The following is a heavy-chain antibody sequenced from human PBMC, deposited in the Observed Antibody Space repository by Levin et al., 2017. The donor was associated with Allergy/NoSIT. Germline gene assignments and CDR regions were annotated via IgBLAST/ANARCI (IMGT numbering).Heavy chain of an antibody. Sequence: ESLKISCTVSGGSINNYYWSWIRQPPGKGLEWIGYIYYIGSTNYNPSLQSRVTISVDTSNNQFSLNLRSVTAADTAVYYCARVGLCSGVNCNPHDFAFDSWGQGTMVTVSS. CDR2: IYYIGST. J-gene: IGHJ3*02. D-gene: IGHD2-15*01. CDR3: ARVGLCSGVNCNPHDFAFDS. V-gene: IGHV4-59*13. CDR1: GGSINNYY.